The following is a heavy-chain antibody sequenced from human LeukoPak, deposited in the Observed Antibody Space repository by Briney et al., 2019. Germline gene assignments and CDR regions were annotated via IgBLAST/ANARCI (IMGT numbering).Heavy chain of an antibody. CDR3: ARDFPCSSTSCYGAPH. J-gene: IGHJ4*02. D-gene: IGHD2-2*01. CDR1: GYSISSGYY. Sequence: SETLSLTCAVSGYSISSGYYWGWIRQPPGKGLEWIGNIYHNGVTYYNPSLKSRVTISVDTSKNQFSLKLSSVTAADTAVYYCARDFPCSSTSCYGAPHWGQGTLVTVSS. V-gene: IGHV4-38-2*02. CDR2: IYHNGVT.